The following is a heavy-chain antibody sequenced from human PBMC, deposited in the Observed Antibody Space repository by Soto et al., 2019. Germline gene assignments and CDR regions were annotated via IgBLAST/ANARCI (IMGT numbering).Heavy chain of an antibody. CDR2: ISGSGTST. D-gene: IGHD3-3*01. CDR1: GFTFSSYA. Sequence: EVQLLESGGGLVQPGGSLRLSCAASGFTFSSYAMSWVRQAPGKGLEWVSAISGSGTSTYYADSVKGRFTISRDNSKNPLYLQMNSLRAEDTAVYHCAKTRFLEWLPSVDYWGQGTLVTVSS. V-gene: IGHV3-23*01. CDR3: AKTRFLEWLPSVDY. J-gene: IGHJ4*02.